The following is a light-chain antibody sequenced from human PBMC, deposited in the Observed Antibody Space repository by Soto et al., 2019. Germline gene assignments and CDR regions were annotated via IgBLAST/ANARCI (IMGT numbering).Light chain of an antibody. Sequence: QFVLTQPASVSGSPGQSITISCTGTSSDVGGYNYVSWYQQHPGKAPKLMIYDVSNRPSGVSNRFSGSKSGNTASLTISGLQAEDEADYYCSSYTSSSTANYVFGTGTKVTVL. CDR1: SSDVGGYNY. V-gene: IGLV2-14*01. CDR3: SSYTSSSTANYV. J-gene: IGLJ1*01. CDR2: DVS.